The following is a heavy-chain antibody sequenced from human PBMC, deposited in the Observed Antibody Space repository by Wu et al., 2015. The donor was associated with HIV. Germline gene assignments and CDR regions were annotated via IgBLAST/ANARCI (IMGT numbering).Heavy chain of an antibody. CDR3: ARVSFWGIAAAGRWFDP. J-gene: IGHJ5*02. CDR1: GYTFTGYY. CDR2: INPNSGGT. Sequence: QVQLVQSGAEVKKPGASVKVSCKASGYTFTGYYMHWVRQAPGQGLEWMGWINPNSGGTNYAQKFQGRVTMTRDTSISTAYMELSRLRSDDTAVYYCARVSFWGIAAAGRWFDPWGQGTLVTVSS. D-gene: IGHD6-13*01. V-gene: IGHV1-2*02.